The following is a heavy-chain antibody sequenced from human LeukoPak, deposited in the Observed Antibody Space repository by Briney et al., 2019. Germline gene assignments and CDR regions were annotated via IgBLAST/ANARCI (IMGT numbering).Heavy chain of an antibody. CDR3: AKDSPVILAGGFDP. D-gene: IGHD2/OR15-2a*01. Sequence: AGGSLRLSCAASGFTFSSYWMSWVRQAAGKGLEWAANIKQDGSEKYYVDSVKGRFTISRDNAKNSLYLQMNSLRAEDTAVYYCAKDSPVILAGGFDPWGQGTLVTVSS. V-gene: IGHV3-7*01. J-gene: IGHJ5*02. CDR2: IKQDGSEK. CDR1: GFTFSSYW.